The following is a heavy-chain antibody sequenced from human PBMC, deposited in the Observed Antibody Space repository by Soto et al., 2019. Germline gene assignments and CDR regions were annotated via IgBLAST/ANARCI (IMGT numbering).Heavy chain of an antibody. CDR3: ARDLDSSGWYFKRAEYFQH. J-gene: IGHJ1*01. Sequence: EVQLVESGGGLVKPGGSLRLSCAASGFTFSSYSMNWVRQAPGKGLEWVSSISSSSSYIYYADSVKGRFTISRDNAKNSLYLQMNSLRAEDTAVYYCARDLDSSGWYFKRAEYFQHWGQGTLVTVSS. D-gene: IGHD6-19*01. CDR2: ISSSSSYI. V-gene: IGHV3-21*01. CDR1: GFTFSSYS.